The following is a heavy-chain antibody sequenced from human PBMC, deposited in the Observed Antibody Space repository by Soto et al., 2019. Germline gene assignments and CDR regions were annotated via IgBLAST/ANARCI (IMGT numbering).Heavy chain of an antibody. D-gene: IGHD3-10*01. CDR2: ISSSGSTI. CDR1: GFTFSDYY. V-gene: IGHV3-11*01. J-gene: IGHJ4*02. Sequence: TGGSLRLSCAASGFTFSDYYMSWIRQAPGKGLEWVSYISSSGSTIYYADSVKGRFTISRDNAKNSLYLQMNSLRAEDTAVYYCARMVGSGSYPNVVFDDWGQGTLVTVSS. CDR3: ARMVGSGSYPNVVFDD.